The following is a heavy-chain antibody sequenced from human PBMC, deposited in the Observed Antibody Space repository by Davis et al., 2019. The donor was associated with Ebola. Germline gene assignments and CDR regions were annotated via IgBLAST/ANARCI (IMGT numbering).Heavy chain of an antibody. CDR2: VRSKANFYET. V-gene: IGHV3-73*01. CDR1: GFTFSDYY. Sequence: GESLKISCAASGFTFSDYYMSWIRQAPGKGLEWVGRVRSKANFYETSYGASVRGRFIISRDDSKKMAYLQMNSLQTGDTAIYYCTVRFDYWGRGTLVTVSS. J-gene: IGHJ4*02. CDR3: TVRFDY.